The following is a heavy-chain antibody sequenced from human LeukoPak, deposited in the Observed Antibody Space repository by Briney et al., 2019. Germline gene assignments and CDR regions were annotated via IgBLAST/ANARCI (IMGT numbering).Heavy chain of an antibody. CDR1: GLTFSSCA. CDR3: AAEGESSGHAGAFDI. CDR2: ISGSGGST. D-gene: IGHD3-22*01. V-gene: IGHV3-23*01. Sequence: GSLRLSCAASGLTFSSCAMSWVRQAPGKGLEWVSAISGSGGSTYYADSVKGRFTISRDNSKNTLYLQMDGLSAADTALYFCAAEGESSGHAGAFDIWGQGTMVTVSS. J-gene: IGHJ3*02.